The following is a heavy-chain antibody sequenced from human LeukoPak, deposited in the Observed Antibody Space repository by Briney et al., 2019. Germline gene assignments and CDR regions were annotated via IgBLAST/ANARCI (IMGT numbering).Heavy chain of an antibody. J-gene: IGHJ4*02. CDR2: IKLDGSEK. Sequence: GRSLKLSCAASGFTFSSYWMRWVPQAPGKGLEWVANIKLDGSEKNYVDSVKGRFTISRDNTKNSLYLQMNILRVEDTAVYYCARPEVGGDYWGQGTLVTVSS. D-gene: IGHD3-16*01. CDR3: ARPEVGGDY. CDR1: GFTFSSYW. V-gene: IGHV3-7*01.